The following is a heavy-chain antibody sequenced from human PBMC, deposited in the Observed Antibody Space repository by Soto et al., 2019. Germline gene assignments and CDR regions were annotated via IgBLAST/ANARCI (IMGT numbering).Heavy chain of an antibody. CDR2: INSDGSST. D-gene: IGHD5-18*01. CDR3: ARVADTAMVSSPYYYYYGMHV. J-gene: IGHJ6*02. V-gene: IGHV3-74*01. CDR1: GFTFSSYW. Sequence: PGGSLRLSCAASGFTFSSYWMHWVRQAPGKGLVWVSRINSDGSSTSYADSVKGRFTISRDNAKNTLYLQMNSLRAEDTAVYYCARVADTAMVSSPYYYYYGMHVWGQGTTVTVSS.